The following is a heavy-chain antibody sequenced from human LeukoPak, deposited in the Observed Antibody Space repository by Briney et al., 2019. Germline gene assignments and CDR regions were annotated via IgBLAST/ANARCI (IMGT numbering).Heavy chain of an antibody. J-gene: IGHJ4*02. CDR3: ARDHRVKGLY. Sequence: SETLSLTCTVSGGSISSYYWSWIRQPPGKGLEWIGYIYYSGSTNYNPSLKSRVTISVDTSKNQFSLKLSSVTAADTAVYYCARDHRVKGLYWGQGTLVTVSS. D-gene: IGHD1-14*01. V-gene: IGHV4-59*12. CDR1: GGSISSYY. CDR2: IYYSGST.